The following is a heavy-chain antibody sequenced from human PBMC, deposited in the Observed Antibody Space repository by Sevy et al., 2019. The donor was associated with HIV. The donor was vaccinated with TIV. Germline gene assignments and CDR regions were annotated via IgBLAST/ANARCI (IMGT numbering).Heavy chain of an antibody. D-gene: IGHD3-16*02. CDR3: VRGRLGELSFHPFWYFDL. CDR2: IYHSGTT. Sequence: SETLSLTCAVSGVSISSGGYSWSWIRQPPGKGLQWLGYIYHSGTTYYHPSLESRVTMSIDKSVNQFSLRLASVTAADTAVYFCVRGRLGELSFHPFWYFDLWGRGTLVTVSS. J-gene: IGHJ2*01. CDR1: GVSISSGGYS. V-gene: IGHV4-30-2*01.